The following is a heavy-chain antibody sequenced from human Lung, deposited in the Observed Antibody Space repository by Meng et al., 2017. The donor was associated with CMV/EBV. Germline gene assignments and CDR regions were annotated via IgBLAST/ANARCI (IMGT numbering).Heavy chain of an antibody. CDR3: ARERGYCGTTSCSYYLDY. J-gene: IGHJ4*02. CDR1: GYTFTSYG. D-gene: IGHD2-2*01. Sequence: ASXXVSXKASGYTFTSYGIIWVRQAPGQGLEWMGWISPYDGNTNYAQTLQDRVTMTTDTPTSTAYMELRSLRSDDTAVYFCARERGYCGTTSCSYYLDYWXQGKXVNGAS. CDR2: ISPYDGNT. V-gene: IGHV1-18*01.